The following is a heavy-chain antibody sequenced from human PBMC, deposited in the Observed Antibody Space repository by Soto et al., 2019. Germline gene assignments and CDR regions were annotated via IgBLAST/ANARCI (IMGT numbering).Heavy chain of an antibody. CDR2: IYKDGSI. D-gene: IGHD1-26*01. Sequence: GGSLRLSCAASGFTVSSNYMNCVRQAPGKGLEWVSIIYKDGSIYYADSVKGRFTISRDNSKNSLYLQMNSLRTEDTALYYCAKDIDRWELLALFDYWGQGTLVTVSS. CDR3: AKDIDRWELLALFDY. CDR1: GFTVSSNY. J-gene: IGHJ4*02. V-gene: IGHV3-53*05.